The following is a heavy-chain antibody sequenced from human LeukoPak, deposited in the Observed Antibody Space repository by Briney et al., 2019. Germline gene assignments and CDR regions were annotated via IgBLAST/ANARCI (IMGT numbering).Heavy chain of an antibody. CDR3: ASSLNTVLISPYYFDY. Sequence: GGSLRLSCAASGFTFSDYYMGWIRQAPGQGLEWISYISASGITTYYADSVKGRFTISRDNARNSLSLYMNFLRAEDTAVYYCASSLNTVLISPYYFDYWGQGTLVTVSS. CDR2: ISASGITT. D-gene: IGHD4-11*01. V-gene: IGHV3-11*04. CDR1: GFTFSDYY. J-gene: IGHJ4*02.